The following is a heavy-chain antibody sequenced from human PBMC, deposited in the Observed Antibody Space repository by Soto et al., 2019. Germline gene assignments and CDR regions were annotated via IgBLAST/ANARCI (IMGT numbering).Heavy chain of an antibody. V-gene: IGHV3-74*01. CDR1: GFTFSSYW. J-gene: IGHJ4*02. CDR3: ARGRGYCGGTNCYLDY. D-gene: IGHD2-21*01. CDR2: INSDGSST. Sequence: PGGSLRLSCAASGFTFSSYWMHWVRQAPGKGLVWVSRINSDGSSTSYADSVKGRFTISRDNSKTTLYLQMTSLRADDTAIYFCARGRGYCGGTNCYLDYWGQGALVTVSS.